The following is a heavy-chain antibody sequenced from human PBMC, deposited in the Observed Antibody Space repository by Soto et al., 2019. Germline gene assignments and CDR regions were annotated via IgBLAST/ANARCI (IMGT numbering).Heavy chain of an antibody. J-gene: IGHJ4*02. CDR1: GGSISSSSYY. Sequence: SETLSLTCTVSGGSISSSSYYWGWIRQPPGKGLEWIGSIYYSGSTYYNPSLKSRVTISVDTSKNQFSLKLSSVTAADTAVYYCARHKFEYSSSSSLGYWGQGTLVTVSS. CDR2: IYYSGST. CDR3: ARHKFEYSSSSSLGY. D-gene: IGHD6-6*01. V-gene: IGHV4-39*01.